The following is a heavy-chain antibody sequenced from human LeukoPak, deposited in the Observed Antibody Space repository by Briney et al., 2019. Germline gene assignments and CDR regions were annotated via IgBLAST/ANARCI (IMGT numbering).Heavy chain of an antibody. Sequence: ASVKVSCKASGYTFTSYDINWVRQATGQGLEWMGWMNPNSGNTGYAQKFQGRVTMTRNTSISTAYMELSSLRSEDTAVYYCARRTYYYDRSGYPILDAFDIWGQGTVVTVSS. CDR1: GYTFTSYD. J-gene: IGHJ3*02. CDR3: ARRTYYYDRSGYPILDAFDI. CDR2: MNPNSGNT. D-gene: IGHD3-22*01. V-gene: IGHV1-8*01.